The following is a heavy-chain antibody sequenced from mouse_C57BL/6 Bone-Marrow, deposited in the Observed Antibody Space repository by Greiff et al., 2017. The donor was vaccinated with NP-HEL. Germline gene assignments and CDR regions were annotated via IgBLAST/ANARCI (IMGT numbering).Heavy chain of an antibody. CDR1: GYSITSGYY. J-gene: IGHJ3*01. CDR2: ISYDGSN. V-gene: IGHV3-6*01. D-gene: IGHD2-5*01. Sequence: EVQLQQSGPGLVKPSQSLSLTCSVTGYSITSGYYWNWIRQFPGNKLEWMGYISYDGSNNYNPSLKNRISITRDTSKNQFFLKLNSVTTEDTATYYCARKSNYAGWFAYWGQGTLVTVSA. CDR3: ARKSNYAGWFAY.